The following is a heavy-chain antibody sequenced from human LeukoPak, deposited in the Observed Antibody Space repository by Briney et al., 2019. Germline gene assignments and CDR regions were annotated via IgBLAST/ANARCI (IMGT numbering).Heavy chain of an antibody. J-gene: IGHJ5*02. D-gene: IGHD3-9*01. Sequence: SETLSLTCTVSGGSISSKNYYWGVIRQPPGKGLEWIGYIYYSGSTKYNPSLKSRVTISADTSKNQFSLKLSSVTAADTAVYYCARDRPHYDILTGYYTTNWFDPWGQGTLVTVSS. V-gene: IGHV4-61*01. CDR1: GGSISSKNYY. CDR3: ARDRPHYDILTGYYTTNWFDP. CDR2: IYYSGST.